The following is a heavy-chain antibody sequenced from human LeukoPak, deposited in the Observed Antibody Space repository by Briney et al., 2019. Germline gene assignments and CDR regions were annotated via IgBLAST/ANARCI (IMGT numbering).Heavy chain of an antibody. Sequence: GASVKVSCKASGYTFTGHYMHWVRQAPGQGLEWMGRINPNSGDTNYAQKFQGRVTVTRDTSISTAYMELTRLTYDDTAVYYCARARVSVSPSSDYWGQGTLVTVSS. CDR2: INPNSGDT. CDR3: ARARVSVSPSSDY. V-gene: IGHV1-2*06. D-gene: IGHD6-6*01. CDR1: GYTFTGHY. J-gene: IGHJ4*02.